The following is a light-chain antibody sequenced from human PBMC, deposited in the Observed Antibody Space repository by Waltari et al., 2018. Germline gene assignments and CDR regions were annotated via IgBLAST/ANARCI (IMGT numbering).Light chain of an antibody. CDR3: QQYYSGRT. CDR1: QSVLFSSSNKNY. J-gene: IGKJ1*01. V-gene: IGKV4-1*01. CDR2: WSS. Sequence: DIVMTQSPDSLAVSLGERATINCKSSQSVLFSSSNKNYLAWYQQKPGQPPKQLIYWSSTRESGVPDRFSGSGSGRDFTLTISSLQAEDVAVYYCQQYYSGRTFGQGTKVEIK.